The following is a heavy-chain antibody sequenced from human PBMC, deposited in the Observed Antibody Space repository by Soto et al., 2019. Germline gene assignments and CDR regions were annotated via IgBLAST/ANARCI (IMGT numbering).Heavy chain of an antibody. CDR1: GFTFSSYG. Sequence: QVQLVESGGGVVQPGRSLRLSCAASGFTFSSYGMHWVRQAPGKGLEWVAVMSYDGSNKYYADSVKGRFTISRDNSKKXLXLXXNSLSAEDTAVYYCAKEGQYYDILTGYRSYYGMDVWGQGTTVTVSS. CDR2: MSYDGSNK. V-gene: IGHV3-30*18. J-gene: IGHJ6*02. D-gene: IGHD3-9*01. CDR3: AKEGQYYDILTGYRSYYGMDV.